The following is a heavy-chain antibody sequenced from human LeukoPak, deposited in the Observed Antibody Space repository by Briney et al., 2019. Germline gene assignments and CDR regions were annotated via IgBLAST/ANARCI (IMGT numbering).Heavy chain of an antibody. CDR2: ISSSGSTI. CDR1: GFTFSSYE. V-gene: IGHV3-48*03. D-gene: IGHD3-10*01. J-gene: IGHJ6*03. Sequence: GGSLRLSCAASGFTFSSYEMNWVRQAPGKGLEWVSYISSSGSTIYYADSVKGRFTISRDNAKNSLYLQMNSLRAEDTAVYYCARGITRGFSYCYMDVWGKGTTVTISS. CDR3: ARGITRGFSYCYMDV.